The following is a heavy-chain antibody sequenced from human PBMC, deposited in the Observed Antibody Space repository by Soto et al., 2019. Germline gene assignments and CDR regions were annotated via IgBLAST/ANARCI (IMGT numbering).Heavy chain of an antibody. CDR1: GFTDSSNY. CDR2: IYSGGST. D-gene: IGHD6-13*01. CDR3: ARGQWNSSWYFDY. V-gene: IGHV3-53*01. Sequence: GGSLRLSCAASGFTDSSNYMSWVRQAPGKGLEWVSVIYSGGSTYYADSVKGRFTISRDNSKNTLYLQMNSLRAEDTAVYYCARGQWNSSWYFDYWGQGTLVTVSS. J-gene: IGHJ4*02.